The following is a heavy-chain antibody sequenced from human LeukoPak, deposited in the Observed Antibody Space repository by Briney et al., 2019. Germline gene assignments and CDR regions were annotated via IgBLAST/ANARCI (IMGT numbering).Heavy chain of an antibody. CDR1: GYTFTSYY. D-gene: IGHD3-22*01. CDR2: INPSGGST. CDR3: ARDVDSPYYYDSSGVDY. Sequence: ASVKVSCKASGYTFTSYYMHWVRQAPGQGLEWMGIINPSGGSTSYAQKFQGRVTMTRDTSTSTVYMELSSLRSEDTAVYYCARDVDSPYYYDSSGVDYWGQGTLVTVSS. V-gene: IGHV1-46*01. J-gene: IGHJ4*02.